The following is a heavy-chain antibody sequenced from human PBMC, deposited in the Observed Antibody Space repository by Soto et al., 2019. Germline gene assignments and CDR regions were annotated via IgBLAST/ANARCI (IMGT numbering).Heavy chain of an antibody. CDR1: GCNCNTYA. CDR2: MNTGDVNA. V-gene: IGHV1-3*04. CDR3: ARSSKLYYFDDSSHLDF. Sequence: ASVKITCKASGCNCNTYAMHWVRQAPGQRLEWMGWMNTGDVNAMYSQRFQGRVTFTKDTSANTAYMELGSLTSEDTAVYYCARSSKLYYFDDSSHLDFWGQGTPVTVSS. D-gene: IGHD3-22*01. J-gene: IGHJ4*02.